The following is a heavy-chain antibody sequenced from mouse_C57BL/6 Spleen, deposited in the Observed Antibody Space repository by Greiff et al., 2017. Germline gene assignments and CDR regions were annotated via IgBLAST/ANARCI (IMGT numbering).Heavy chain of an antibody. Sequence: VQLQQSGAELVKPGASVKLSCTASGFNIKDYYMHWVKQRTEQGLEWIGRIDPEDGETKYAPKFPGKATITADTSSNTAYLQLSSLTSEDTAVYYCARSDYGGDYWGQGTTLTVSS. CDR1: GFNIKDYY. V-gene: IGHV14-2*01. J-gene: IGHJ2*01. CDR2: IDPEDGET. CDR3: ARSDYGGDY. D-gene: IGHD1-1*01.